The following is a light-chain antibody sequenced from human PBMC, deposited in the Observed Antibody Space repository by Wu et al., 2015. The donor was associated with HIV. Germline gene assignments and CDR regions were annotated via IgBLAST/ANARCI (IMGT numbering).Light chain of an antibody. V-gene: IGKV1-27*01. CDR1: QGISNF. J-gene: IGKJ5*01. Sequence: DIQMTQSPSSLSASVGDRVTITCRASQGISNFLAWYQQKPGKPPKVLIYAASTLQSGVPSRFSGSGSGTDFTLTISSMQSEDFAVYYCQQYNNWPTITFGQGTRLEIK. CDR2: AAS. CDR3: QQYNNWPTIT.